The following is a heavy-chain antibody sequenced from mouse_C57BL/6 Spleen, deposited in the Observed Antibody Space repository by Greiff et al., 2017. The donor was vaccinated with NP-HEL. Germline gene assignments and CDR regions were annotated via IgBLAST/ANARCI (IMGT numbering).Heavy chain of an antibody. CDR3: ARIQLPHYAMDY. V-gene: IGHV14-2*01. D-gene: IGHD1-1*01. Sequence: EVQLQQSGAELVKPGASVKLSCTASGFTIKDYYMHWVKQRTEQGLEWIGRIDPEDGDTKYAPKFQGKATITADTSSNTAYLQLSSLTSEDTAVYYCARIQLPHYAMDYWGKGPSVTVSS. J-gene: IGHJ4*01. CDR2: IDPEDGDT. CDR1: GFTIKDYY.